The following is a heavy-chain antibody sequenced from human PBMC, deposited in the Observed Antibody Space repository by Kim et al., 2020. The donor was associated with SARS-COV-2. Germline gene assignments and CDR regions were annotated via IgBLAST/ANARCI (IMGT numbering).Heavy chain of an antibody. CDR1: GYTFTSYA. J-gene: IGHJ6*03. V-gene: IGHV7-4-1*02. CDR2: INTNTGNP. Sequence: GSVKVSCKASGYTFTSYAMNWVRQAPGQGLEWMGWINTNTGNPTYAQGFTGRFVFSLDTSVSTAYLQISSLKAEDTAVYYCAVVASNYYYYYMDVWGKGTTVTVSS. CDR3: AVVASNYYYYYMDV. D-gene: IGHD2-15*01.